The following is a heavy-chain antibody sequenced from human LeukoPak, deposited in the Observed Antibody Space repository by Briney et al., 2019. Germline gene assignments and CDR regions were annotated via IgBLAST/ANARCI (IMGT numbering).Heavy chain of an antibody. Sequence: GESLKISCKGSGYNFTNYWIGWVRQMPGKGLEWMGIIYPGDSDATYSPSFQGQVTISADKSISTAYLQWSSLKASDTAMYYCARRRDGYNYVGTDYWGQGTLVTVSS. CDR3: ARRRDGYNYVGTDY. CDR1: GYNFTNYW. V-gene: IGHV5-51*01. D-gene: IGHD5-24*01. CDR2: IYPGDSDA. J-gene: IGHJ4*02.